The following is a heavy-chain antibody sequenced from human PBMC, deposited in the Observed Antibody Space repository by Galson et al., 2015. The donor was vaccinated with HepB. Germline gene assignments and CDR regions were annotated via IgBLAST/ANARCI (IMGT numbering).Heavy chain of an antibody. V-gene: IGHV3-9*01. CDR1: GFTFHDYA. Sequence: SLRLPCAASGFTFHDYAMHWVRQAPGKGLEWVSGVSWNSDSIGYADSVKGRFTISRDNAKNSLYLQMNSLRPEDTALYYCAKASSVVVPASPDSWGQGTLVTVSS. CDR2: VSWNSDSI. CDR3: AKASSVVVPASPDS. D-gene: IGHD2-15*01. J-gene: IGHJ4*02.